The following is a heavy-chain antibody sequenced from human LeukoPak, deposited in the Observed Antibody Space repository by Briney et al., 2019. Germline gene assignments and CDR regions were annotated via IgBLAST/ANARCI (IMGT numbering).Heavy chain of an antibody. J-gene: IGHJ3*02. CDR3: AREGDYYDSSGPPPGAFDI. Sequence: GGSLRLSCAASGFTFSSYAMHWVRQAPGKGLEYVSAISSNGGSTYYANSVKGRFTISRDNSKNTLYLQMGSLRAEDMAVYYCAREGDYYDSSGPPPGAFDIWGQGTMVTVSS. CDR1: GFTFSSYA. D-gene: IGHD3-22*01. V-gene: IGHV3-64*01. CDR2: ISSNGGST.